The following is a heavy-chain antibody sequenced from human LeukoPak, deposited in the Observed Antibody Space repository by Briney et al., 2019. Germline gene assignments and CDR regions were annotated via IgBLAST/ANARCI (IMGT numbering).Heavy chain of an antibody. CDR1: GGSISSSSYY. D-gene: IGHD3-10*01. V-gene: IGHV4-39*01. J-gene: IGHJ5*02. CDR2: IYYSGST. CDR3: ARHYGSGSYYSNWFDP. Sequence: SETLPLTCTVSGGSISSSSYYWGWIRQPPGKGLEWIGSIYYSGSTYYNPSLKSRVTISVDTSKNQFSLKLSSVTAADTAVYYCARHYGSGSYYSNWFDPWGQGTLVTVSS.